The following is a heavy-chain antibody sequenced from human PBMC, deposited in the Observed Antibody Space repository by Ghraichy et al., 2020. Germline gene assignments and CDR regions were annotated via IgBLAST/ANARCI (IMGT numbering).Heavy chain of an antibody. CDR3: ARDMADVVVVPAAIPDYCYYLDV. V-gene: IGHV1-18*01. CDR1: GYTFTTYG. D-gene: IGHD2-2*01. CDR2: ISAYNGNT. Sequence: ASVKVSCKASGYTFTTYGISWVRQAPGQGLEWMGWISAYNGNTNYAQKLQGRVTMTTDTSTSTAYMELRGLRSDDTAVYYCARDMADVVVVPAAIPDYCYYLDVWGKGTTVTVSS. J-gene: IGHJ6*03.